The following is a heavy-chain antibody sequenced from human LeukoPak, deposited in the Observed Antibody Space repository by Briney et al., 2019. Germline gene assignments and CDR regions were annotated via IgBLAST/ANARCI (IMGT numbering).Heavy chain of an antibody. J-gene: IGHJ4*02. CDR1: GFTFSDFA. D-gene: IGHD1-1*01. CDR2: INQDGSEK. CDR3: ARGGTFVSDY. V-gene: IGHV3-7*01. Sequence: GGSLRLSCAPSGFTFSDFAMSWVRQAPGKGLEWVANINQDGSEKYYVGSMKGRFTVSRDNAKNSLYLQMDSLRAEDTAVYYCARGGTFVSDYWGQGTLVTVSS.